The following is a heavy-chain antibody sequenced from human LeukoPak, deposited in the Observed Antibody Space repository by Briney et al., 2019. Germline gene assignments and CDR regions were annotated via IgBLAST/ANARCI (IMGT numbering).Heavy chain of an antibody. J-gene: IGHJ6*02. CDR1: GYTFTSYG. Sequence: GASVKVSCKASGYTFTSYGISWVRRAPGQGLEWMGWISAYNGNTNYAQKLQGRVTMTTDTSTSTAYMELRSLRSDDTAVYYCARVGRTTGMVSYYYYGMDVWGQGTTVTVSS. CDR2: ISAYNGNT. D-gene: IGHD1-1*01. V-gene: IGHV1-18*01. CDR3: ARVGRTTGMVSYYYYGMDV.